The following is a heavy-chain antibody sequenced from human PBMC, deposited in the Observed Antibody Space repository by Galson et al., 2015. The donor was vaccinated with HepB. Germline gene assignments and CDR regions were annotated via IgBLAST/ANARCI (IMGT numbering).Heavy chain of an antibody. J-gene: IGHJ1*01. CDR2: INPNSGGT. CDR3: ATEYHYCNSSGCLEYFQV. Sequence: SVKVSCKASGYTFTNYDINWVRQATGQGLEWMGWINPNSGGTNYAQNFQGRVTLTWDTSISTTYMELRRLRSDDTAVYYCATEYHYCNSSGCLEYFQVWGEGTLVTVSS. CDR1: GYTFTNYD. V-gene: IGHV1-2*02. D-gene: IGHD2/OR15-2a*01.